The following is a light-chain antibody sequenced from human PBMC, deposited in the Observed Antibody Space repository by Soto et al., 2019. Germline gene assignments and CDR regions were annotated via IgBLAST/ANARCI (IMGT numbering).Light chain of an antibody. CDR1: SRDVGGYNY. Sequence: SALTQPASVSGSPGQSITISCTGTSRDVGGYNYVSWYQQHPGKAPKLMIYEVSNRPSGVSNRFSGSKSGNTASLTISGLQAEDEADYYCSSYTSSSTRVFGTGTKVTVL. J-gene: IGLJ1*01. CDR2: EVS. CDR3: SSYTSSSTRV. V-gene: IGLV2-14*01.